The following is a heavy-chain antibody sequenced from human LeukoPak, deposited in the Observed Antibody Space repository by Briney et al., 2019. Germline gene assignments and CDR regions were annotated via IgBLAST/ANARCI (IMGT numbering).Heavy chain of an antibody. CDR2: IIPIFGTA. CDR3: ARDLGPGVAYDY. CDR1: GGTFSSYA. V-gene: IGHV1-69*05. Sequence: SVKVSCKASGGTFSSYAISWVRQAPGQGLEWMGGIIPIFGTANYAQKLQGRVTMTTDTSTSTAYMELRSLRSDDTAVYYCARDLGPGVAYDYWGQGTLVTVSS. J-gene: IGHJ4*02. D-gene: IGHD3-3*01.